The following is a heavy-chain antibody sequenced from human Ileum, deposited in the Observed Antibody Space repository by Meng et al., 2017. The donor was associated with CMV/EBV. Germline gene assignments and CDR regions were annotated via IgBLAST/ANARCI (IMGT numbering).Heavy chain of an antibody. V-gene: IGHV3-11*01. J-gene: IGHJ4*02. CDR2: ISSSTNTI. CDR1: GFTFSDYY. CDR3: VRVEGKFGGVIPGGIGY. Sequence: GGSLRLPCAASGFTFSDYYMSWIRQATGKGLEWVSYISSSTNTIYYTDSVRGRFTISRDNAKNSLYLQMNSLRADDTAVYYCVRVEGKFGGVIPGGIGYWGQGTLVTVSS. D-gene: IGHD3-16*02.